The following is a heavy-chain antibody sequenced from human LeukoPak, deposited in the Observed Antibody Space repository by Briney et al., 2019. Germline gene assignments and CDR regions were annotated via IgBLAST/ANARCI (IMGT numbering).Heavy chain of an antibody. CDR3: ARGPDIVVVPAAPSRDY. CDR1: GGSFSGYY. V-gene: IGHV4-34*01. CDR2: INHSGST. J-gene: IGHJ4*02. D-gene: IGHD2-2*01. Sequence: PSETLSLTCAVYGGSFSGYYWSRIRQPPGKGLEWIGEINHSGSTNYNPSLKSRVTISVDTSKNQFSLKLSSVTAADTAVYYCARGPDIVVVPAAPSRDYWGQGTLVTVSS.